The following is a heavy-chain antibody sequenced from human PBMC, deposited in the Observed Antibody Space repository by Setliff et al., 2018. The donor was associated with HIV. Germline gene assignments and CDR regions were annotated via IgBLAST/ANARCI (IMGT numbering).Heavy chain of an antibody. CDR3: ARHRNLDRRGEAFDI. V-gene: IGHV4-39*01. CDR2: IYYSGST. Sequence: PSETLSLTCTVSGGSISSSSYYWGWIRQPPGKGLEWIGRIYYSGSTYYNPSLKSRVTISVDTSKNQFSLKLSSVTAADTAVYYCARHRNLDRRGEAFDIWGQGTMVTVSS. CDR1: GGSISSSSYY. J-gene: IGHJ3*02. D-gene: IGHD3-10*01.